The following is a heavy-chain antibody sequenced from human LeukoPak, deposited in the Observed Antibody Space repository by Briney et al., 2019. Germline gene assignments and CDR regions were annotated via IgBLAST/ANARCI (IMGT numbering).Heavy chain of an antibody. V-gene: IGHV3-23*01. CDR1: GFTFSGYA. CDR2: ISGSGGST. CDR3: AALPAVAAPFDY. D-gene: IGHD6-19*01. Sequence: GGSLRLSCAASGFTFSGYAMSWVRQAPGKGLEWVSAISGSGGSTYYADSVKGRFTISRDNPKNTLYLQMNSLRAEDTAVYYCAALPAVAAPFDYWGQGTLVTVSS. J-gene: IGHJ4*02.